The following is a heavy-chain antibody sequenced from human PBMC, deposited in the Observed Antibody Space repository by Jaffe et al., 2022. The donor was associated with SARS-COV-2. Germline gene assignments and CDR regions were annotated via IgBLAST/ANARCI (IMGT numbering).Heavy chain of an antibody. D-gene: IGHD2-2*01. J-gene: IGHJ6*03. Sequence: EVQLVESGGGLVQPGGSLRLSCSTSGFIFTSHWMSWVRQAPGKGLEWVANIKQDGGEKYYVDSVKGRFTISRDNAKTSLYLQMNSLRAEDTAVYYCARVDEVVPAAAPPHYYNYMVVWGKGTTVTVSS. CDR3: ARVDEVVPAAAPPHYYNYMVV. V-gene: IGHV3-7*01. CDR2: IKQDGGEK. CDR1: GFIFTSHW.